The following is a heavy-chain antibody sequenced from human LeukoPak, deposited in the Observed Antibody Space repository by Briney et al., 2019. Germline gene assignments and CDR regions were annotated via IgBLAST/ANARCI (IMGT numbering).Heavy chain of an antibody. V-gene: IGHV4-34*01. CDR3: AIWFGEY. D-gene: IGHD3-10*01. Sequence: SETLSLTCTVSGGSISSYYWSWIRQPPGKGLEWIGEINHSGSTNYNPSLKSRVTISVDTSKNQFSLKLSSVTAADTAVYYCAIWFGEYWGQGTLVTVSS. CDR2: INHSGST. J-gene: IGHJ4*02. CDR1: GGSISSYY.